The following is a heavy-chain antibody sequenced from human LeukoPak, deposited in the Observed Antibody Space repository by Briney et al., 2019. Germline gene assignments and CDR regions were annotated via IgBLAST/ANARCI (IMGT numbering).Heavy chain of an antibody. CDR3: ARGPCSGGSCYSSDDY. CDR1: GGSISSYY. V-gene: IGHV4-4*07. Sequence: PSETLSLTCTVSGGSISSYYWSWIRQPAGKGLEWIGRIYTSGSTNYNPSLKSRVTMSVDTSKNQFSLKLSSVTAADTAVYYCARGPCSGGSCYSSDDYWGQGTLVTVSS. CDR2: IYTSGST. D-gene: IGHD2-15*01. J-gene: IGHJ4*02.